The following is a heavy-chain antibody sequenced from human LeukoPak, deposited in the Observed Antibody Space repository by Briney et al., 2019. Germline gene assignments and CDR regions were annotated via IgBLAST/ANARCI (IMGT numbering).Heavy chain of an antibody. CDR2: IYYSGST. Sequence: SETLSLTCTVSGGSISSYYWSWIRQPPGKGLEWIGYIYYSGSTNYNPSLKSRVTISVDTSKNQFSLKLSSVTAADTAVYYCARDALTTVTTFAFDIWGQGTMVTVSS. CDR3: ARDALTTVTTFAFDI. J-gene: IGHJ3*02. CDR1: GGSISSYY. D-gene: IGHD4-17*01. V-gene: IGHV4-59*01.